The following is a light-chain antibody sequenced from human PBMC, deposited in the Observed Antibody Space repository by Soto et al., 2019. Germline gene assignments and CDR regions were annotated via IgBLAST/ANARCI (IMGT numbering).Light chain of an antibody. Sequence: QSVLTQPPSASGTPGRRVTIPVSGGSSNIGTNDAFWYQQLPGTAPKLLIYRSNQRPSGVPDRFSGSKSGTSASLAISGLRSEDEADYYCASWDYSLSGVLFGGGTKLTVL. CDR1: SSNIGTND. J-gene: IGLJ2*01. CDR2: RSN. CDR3: ASWDYSLSGVL. V-gene: IGLV1-47*01.